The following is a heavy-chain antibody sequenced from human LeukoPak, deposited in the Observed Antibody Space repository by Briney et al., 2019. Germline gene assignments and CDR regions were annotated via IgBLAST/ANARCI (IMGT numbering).Heavy chain of an antibody. CDR3: ARDLAPSYCSSTSCYKLGVHDVGVGDY. D-gene: IGHD2-2*02. Sequence: ASVKVSCKASGYTFTSYGISWVRQAPGQGLEWMGWISAYNGNTNYAQKLQGRVTMTTDTSTSTAYMELRSLRSDDTAVYYCARDLAPSYCSSTSCYKLGVHDVGVGDYWGQGTLVTVSS. V-gene: IGHV1-18*01. CDR1: GYTFTSYG. CDR2: ISAYNGNT. J-gene: IGHJ4*02.